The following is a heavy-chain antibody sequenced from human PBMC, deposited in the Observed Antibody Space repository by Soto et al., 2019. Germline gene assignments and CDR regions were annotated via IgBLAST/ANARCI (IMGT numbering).Heavy chain of an antibody. V-gene: IGHV3-23*01. CDR2: IGGGGDDT. CDR3: AKDRMNHNAVWDPFEI. J-gene: IGHJ3*02. Sequence: GWSLRLSCAASGFTISSYAMHLVRQAPGKGLEWVAGIGGGGDDTYYADSVKGRIIISRANSKSTLSLQMNGLRGEDTGVYYCAKDRMNHNAVWDPFEIWGKGTMVTVS. D-gene: IGHD2-15*01. CDR1: GFTISSYA.